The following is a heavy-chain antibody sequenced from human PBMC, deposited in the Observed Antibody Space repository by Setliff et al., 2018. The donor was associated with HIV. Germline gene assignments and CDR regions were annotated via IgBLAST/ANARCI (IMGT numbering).Heavy chain of an antibody. CDR2: ISSSGSTI. V-gene: IGHV3-11*04. CDR1: AFTFSDYY. J-gene: IGHJ4*02. CDR3: AREMVRGVMGSISCDY. Sequence: GGSLRLSCAASAFTFSDYYMSWIRQAPGKGLEWVSYISSSGSTIYYADSVKGRFTISRDNAKNSLYLQMNSLRAEDTAVYYCAREMVRGVMGSISCDYWGQGTLVTVSS. D-gene: IGHD3-10*01.